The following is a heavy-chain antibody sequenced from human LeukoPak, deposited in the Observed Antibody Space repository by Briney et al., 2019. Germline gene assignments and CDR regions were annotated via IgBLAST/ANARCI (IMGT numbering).Heavy chain of an antibody. D-gene: IGHD3-16*01. CDR3: ARETSQKGAHYMDV. J-gene: IGHJ6*03. CDR2: IYTSGST. CDR1: GCSISSYY. Sequence: SETLSLTCTVSGCSISSYYWSWIRQPAGKGLEWIGRIYTSGSTNYNPSLKSRVTMSVDTSKNQFSLKLSSVTAADTAVYYCARETSQKGAHYMDVWGKGTTTTISS. V-gene: IGHV4-4*07.